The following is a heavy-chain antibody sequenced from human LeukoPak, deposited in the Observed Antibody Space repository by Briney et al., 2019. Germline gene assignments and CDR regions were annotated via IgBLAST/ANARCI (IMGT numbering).Heavy chain of an antibody. D-gene: IGHD1-26*01. V-gene: IGHV4-39*01. CDR3: ARLWGHSYGIGFSWFDP. Sequence: SETLSLTCTVSVGSISSSSYYWGWIRQPPGKGLGWIGSIYYSGSTYYNPSLKSRVTISVDTSKNQFSLKLRSVTAADTAVYYCARLWGHSYGIGFSWFDPWGQGTLVTVSS. CDR1: VGSISSSSYY. CDR2: IYYSGST. J-gene: IGHJ5*02.